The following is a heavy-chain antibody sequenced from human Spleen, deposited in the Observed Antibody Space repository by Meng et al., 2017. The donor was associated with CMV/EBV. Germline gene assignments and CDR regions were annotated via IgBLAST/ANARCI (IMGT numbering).Heavy chain of an antibody. CDR3: TRERIVVVPAAIDYYYYYGMDV. CDR1: GFTFGDYA. CDR2: IRSKANGGTT. Sequence: GGSLRLSCTASGFTFGDYAMSWVRQAPGKGLEWVGFIRSKANGGTTEYAASVKGRFTISRDDSKSIAYLQMNSLKTEDTAVYYCTRERIVVVPAAIDYYYYYGMDVWGQGTTVTVSS. V-gene: IGHV3-49*04. D-gene: IGHD2-2*02. J-gene: IGHJ6*02.